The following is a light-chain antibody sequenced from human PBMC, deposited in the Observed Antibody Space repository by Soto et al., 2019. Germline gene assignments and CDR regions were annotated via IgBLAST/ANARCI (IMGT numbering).Light chain of an antibody. V-gene: IGKV1-5*03. J-gene: IGKJ1*01. CDR1: QSINSR. CDR2: KAS. CDR3: QQYNSYSLWT. Sequence: DIQMAQSPSTLSASVGDRVTITCRAGQSINSRLAWYQQKPGKAPKLLIYKASSLESGVPSRFSGSESGTEFTLTISSLQADDFATYYCQQYNSYSLWTFGQGTKVEIK.